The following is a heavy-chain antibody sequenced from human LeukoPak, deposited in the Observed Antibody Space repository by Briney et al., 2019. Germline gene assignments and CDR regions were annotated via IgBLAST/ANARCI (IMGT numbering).Heavy chain of an antibody. J-gene: IGHJ4*02. V-gene: IGHV3-30*18. D-gene: IGHD6-19*01. CDR2: ISYDGSNK. CDR1: GFTFSSYG. CDR3: AKDRGDIAVAGKTAGDY. Sequence: GGSLRLSCAASGFTFSSYGMHWVRQAPGKGLEWVAVISYDGSNKYYADSVKGRFTISRDNSKNTLYLQMNSLRAEDTAVYYCAKDRGDIAVAGKTAGDYWGQGTLVTVSS.